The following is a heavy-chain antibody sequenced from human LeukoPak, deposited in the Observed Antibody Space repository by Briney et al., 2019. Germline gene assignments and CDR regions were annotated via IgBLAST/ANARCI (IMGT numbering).Heavy chain of an antibody. J-gene: IGHJ5*02. D-gene: IGHD6-13*01. V-gene: IGHV4-39*01. CDR2: ISYSGST. CDR3: VRVRRIGAALGWSDP. CDR1: GGSISSSNYY. Sequence: PSETLSLTCTVSGGSISSSNYYWGWIRQAPGKGLEWISTISYSGSTYYNPSLKSRVTISLDTSKNQFSLKLSSVTAADTAVYYCVRVRRIGAALGWSDPWGQGTLVTVSS.